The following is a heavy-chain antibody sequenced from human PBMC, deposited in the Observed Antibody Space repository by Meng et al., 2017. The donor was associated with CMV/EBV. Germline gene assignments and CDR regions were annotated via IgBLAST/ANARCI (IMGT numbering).Heavy chain of an antibody. CDR1: GGSVSSGSYY. V-gene: IGHV4-61*01. CDR3: ACYIAAREGDYFDY. J-gene: IGHJ4*02. Sequence: SETLSLTCTVSGGSVSSGSYYWSWIRQPPGKGLEWIGYIYYSGSTNYNPPLKSRVTISVDTSKNQFSLKLSSVTAADTAVYYCACYIAAREGDYFDYWGQGTLVTVSS. CDR2: IYYSGST. D-gene: IGHD6-6*01.